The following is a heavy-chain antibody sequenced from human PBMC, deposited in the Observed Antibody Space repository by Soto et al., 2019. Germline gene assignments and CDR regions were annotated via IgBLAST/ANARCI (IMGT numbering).Heavy chain of an antibody. CDR2: IIPLFGTA. V-gene: IGHV1-69*13. J-gene: IGHJ4*02. Sequence: SVKVSCTTSGGTFITYAMYWVLQAPGQGLEWMGAIIPLFGTADYAQKFQGRVTITADESTSTAYMELSSLRSEDTAVYYCARPKGSYSSGYYYFDYWGQGTLVTVSS. CDR3: ARPKGSYSSGYYYFDY. D-gene: IGHD6-19*01. CDR1: GGTFITYA.